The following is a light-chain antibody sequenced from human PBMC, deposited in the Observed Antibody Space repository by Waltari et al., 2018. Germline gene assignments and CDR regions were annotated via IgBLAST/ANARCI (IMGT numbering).Light chain of an antibody. V-gene: IGLV2-23*01. CDR2: EGK. CDR3: CSYATRNTPVA. J-gene: IGLJ2*01. Sequence: QSALTQPASVSGSPGQSMTISCTGSSSAVGNYAFVSWYQQYPGKAPKGIIYEGKKRPSGMSDRFSGSKSGNTASLTISRLQPEDEADYHCCSYATRNTPVAFGGGTKVTLL. CDR1: SSAVGNYAF.